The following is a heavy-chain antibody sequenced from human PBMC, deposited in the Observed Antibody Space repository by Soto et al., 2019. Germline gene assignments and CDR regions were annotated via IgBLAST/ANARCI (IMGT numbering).Heavy chain of an antibody. V-gene: IGHV4-4*02. Sequence: PSETLSLTCTVSGGSINSSNWWSWVRQPPGKGLEWIGAIYHSGSTKYNPSLKSRVTISVDKSKNQFSLKLTSVTAADTAVYYCARDGRFGELFWYFDYWGQGTLVTVSS. CDR1: GGSINSSNW. CDR2: IYHSGST. CDR3: ARDGRFGELFWYFDY. J-gene: IGHJ4*02. D-gene: IGHD3-10*01.